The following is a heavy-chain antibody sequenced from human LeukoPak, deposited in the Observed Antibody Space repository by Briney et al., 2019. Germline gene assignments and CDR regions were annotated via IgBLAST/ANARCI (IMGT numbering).Heavy chain of an antibody. D-gene: IGHD5-12*01. CDR1: GFTFSSYE. CDR2: ISSSGSTI. CDR3: ARRGANSGHTFDY. J-gene: IGHJ4*02. Sequence: PGGSLRLSCAASGFTFSSYEMNWVRQAPGKGLEWVSYISSSGSTIYYADSVKGRFTISRDNAKNSLYLQMNSLRAEDTAVYYCARRGANSGHTFDYWGQGTLVSVSS. V-gene: IGHV3-48*03.